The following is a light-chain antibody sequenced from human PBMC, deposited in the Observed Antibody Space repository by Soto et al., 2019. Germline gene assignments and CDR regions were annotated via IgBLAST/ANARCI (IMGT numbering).Light chain of an antibody. V-gene: IGKV3-15*01. CDR3: QQYNSWIT. J-gene: IGKJ5*01. CDR1: QSVASD. Sequence: ERVMAQSPATLSVSPGERVALCCRASQSVASDLAWYQQKPGQAPRLLMYGASTRATGIPARFSGSGSGTEFTLTISSLQSEDFAVYYCQQYNSWITFGQGTRLEIK. CDR2: GAS.